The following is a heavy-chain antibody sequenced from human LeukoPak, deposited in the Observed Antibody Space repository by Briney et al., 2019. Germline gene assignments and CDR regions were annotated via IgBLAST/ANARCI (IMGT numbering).Heavy chain of an antibody. D-gene: IGHD6-6*01. J-gene: IGHJ6*03. V-gene: IGHV4-39*07. CDR1: GGSIRSTTYY. CDR3: ARGLVEYSYYYYMDV. CDR2: IYYSGNT. Sequence: SETLSLTCSVSGGSIRSTTYYWGWIRHPPRKGLECIGSIYYSGNTYYSPSLMSRVTISVDTSKHQFSLKLSSVTAADTAVYCCARGLVEYSYYYYMDVWGKGTTVTVSS.